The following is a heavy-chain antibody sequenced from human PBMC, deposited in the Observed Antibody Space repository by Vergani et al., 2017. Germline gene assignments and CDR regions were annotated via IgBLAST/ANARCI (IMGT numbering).Heavy chain of an antibody. CDR2: IWYDGSNK. CDR3: ARDRYSSSWYDAFDI. D-gene: IGHD6-13*01. Sequence: VQLVESGGGLVKPGRSLRLSCAASGFTFSSYGMHWVRQAPGKGLEWVAVIWYDGSNKYYADSVKGRFTISRDNSKNTLYLQMNSLRAEDTAVYYCARDRYSSSWYDAFDIWGQGTMVTVSS. J-gene: IGHJ3*02. V-gene: IGHV3-33*01. CDR1: GFTFSSYG.